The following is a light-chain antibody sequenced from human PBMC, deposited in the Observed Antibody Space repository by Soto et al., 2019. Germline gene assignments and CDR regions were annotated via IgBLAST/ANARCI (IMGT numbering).Light chain of an antibody. Sequence: QSVLTQPASVSGSPGQSITISCTGTSSDVGGYNYVSWYQQHPGKAPKLMIYEVSNRPSGVSNRFSGSKSGNTASLTISGLQAEDEAGYYCSSYTSSSPHVFGTGTKVTVL. J-gene: IGLJ1*01. CDR1: SSDVGGYNY. CDR3: SSYTSSSPHV. CDR2: EVS. V-gene: IGLV2-14*01.